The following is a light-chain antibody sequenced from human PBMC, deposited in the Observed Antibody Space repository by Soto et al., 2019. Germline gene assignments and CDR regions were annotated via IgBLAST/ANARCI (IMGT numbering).Light chain of an antibody. J-gene: IGLJ1*01. CDR1: SNDVGLYNY. CDR3: SSFSSNSTPYV. CDR2: EVT. Sequence: QSVLTQPASVSGSPGQSITISCTGTSNDVGLYNYVSWYQQHPGKAPRLLIFEVTNRPSGISNRFSGSKSGNTASLTISGLQTEDESDYYCSSFSSNSTPYVFGTGTKLTVL. V-gene: IGLV2-14*01.